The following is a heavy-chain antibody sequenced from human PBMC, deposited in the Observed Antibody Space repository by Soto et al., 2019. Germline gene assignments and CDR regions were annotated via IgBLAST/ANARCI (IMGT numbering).Heavy chain of an antibody. CDR1: GFTFSNAW. J-gene: IGHJ1*01. D-gene: IGHD3-16*01. CDR3: ATRPTFSYVGPEKYLQH. CDR2: IKSKTAGGTT. V-gene: IGHV3-15*01. Sequence: EVQLVESGGGLVKPGGSLRLSCAASGFTFSNAWLSWVRQASGKGLDWVGRIKSKTAGGTTDYAAPVKGRFTISRDDSKNTLYLQMNSLKTEDTAVYYCATRPTFSYVGPEKYLQHWGQGTLVTVSS.